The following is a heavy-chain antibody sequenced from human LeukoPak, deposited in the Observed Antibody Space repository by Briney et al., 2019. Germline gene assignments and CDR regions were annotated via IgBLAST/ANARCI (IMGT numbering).Heavy chain of an antibody. CDR2: TYYRSKWYN. CDR3: ARDRQLAHSGSYWDFDY. J-gene: IGHJ4*02. CDR1: GDSVSSNSAA. V-gene: IGHV6-1*01. D-gene: IGHD1-26*01. Sequence: SQTLSLTCAISGDSVSSNSAAWNWIRQSPSRGLEWLGRTYYRSKWYNDYAVSVKSRITINPDTSKNQFSLQLNSVTPEDTAVYYCARDRQLAHSGSYWDFDYWGQGTLVTVSS.